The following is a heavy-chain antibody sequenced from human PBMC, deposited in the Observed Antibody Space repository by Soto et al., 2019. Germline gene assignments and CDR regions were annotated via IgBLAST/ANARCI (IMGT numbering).Heavy chain of an antibody. J-gene: IGHJ4*02. D-gene: IGHD1-26*01. V-gene: IGHV3-23*01. CDR2: ISGSGGST. CDR3: ARRGSGSYYDY. Sequence: EVQLLESGGGLVQPGGSLRLSCAASGFTFSSYAMRWVRQAPVKGLEWVSAISGSGGSTYYADSVKGRFTISRDNSKNTQYLQMNSLRADDTAVYYCARRGSGSYYDYWGQGNLVTVSS. CDR1: GFTFSSYA.